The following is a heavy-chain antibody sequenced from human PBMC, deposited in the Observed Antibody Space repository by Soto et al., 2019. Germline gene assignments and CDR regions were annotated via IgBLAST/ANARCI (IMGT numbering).Heavy chain of an antibody. CDR2: IRTNGYGGTI. CDR3: ARGLWFGELQYAYVDY. D-gene: IGHD3-10*01. V-gene: IGHV3-49*03. J-gene: IGHJ4*02. Sequence: EVQLVESGGGLVQPGRSLRLSCTTSGFTFGDYAMGWFRQAPGKGLEWVGFIRTNGYGGTIEYAESVRGRFTISRDDSKSIVDLHMNSLKIDDTAVYYCARGLWFGELQYAYVDYWGQGTLLTVSS. CDR1: GFTFGDYA.